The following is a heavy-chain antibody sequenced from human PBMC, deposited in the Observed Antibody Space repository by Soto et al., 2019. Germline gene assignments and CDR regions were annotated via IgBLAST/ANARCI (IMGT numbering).Heavy chain of an antibody. J-gene: IGHJ5*02. CDR3: ARPYYDILTGYPDGWFDP. CDR1: GYTFTSYA. V-gene: IGHV1-3*01. D-gene: IGHD3-9*01. Sequence: QVQLVQSGAEVKKPGASVKVSCKASGYTFTSYAMHWVRQAPGQRLEWMGWINAGNGNTKYSQKFQGRVTITRDTSASTAYMELSSLRSGDTAVYYCARPYYDILTGYPDGWFDPWGQGTLVTVSS. CDR2: INAGNGNT.